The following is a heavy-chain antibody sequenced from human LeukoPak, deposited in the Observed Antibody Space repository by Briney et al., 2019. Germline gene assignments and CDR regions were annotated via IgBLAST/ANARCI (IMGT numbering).Heavy chain of an antibody. Sequence: GESLKISCKGSGYSFTSYWIGWVRQMPGKGLEWMGIIYPGGSDTRYSPSFQGQVTISADKSISTAYLQWSSLKASDTAMYYCASQDTHDYVWGSYRYSFDYWGQGTLVTVSS. J-gene: IGHJ4*02. D-gene: IGHD3-16*02. V-gene: IGHV5-51*01. CDR2: IYPGGSDT. CDR1: GYSFTSYW. CDR3: ASQDTHDYVWGSYRYSFDY.